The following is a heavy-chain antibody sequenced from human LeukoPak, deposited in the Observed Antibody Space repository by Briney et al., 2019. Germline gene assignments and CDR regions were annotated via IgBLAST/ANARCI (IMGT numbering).Heavy chain of an antibody. J-gene: IGHJ4*02. CDR1: GFTFSSHG. CDR3: AKEIRPNDC. D-gene: IGHD4-17*01. CDR2: ISIGGDTT. Sequence: GGSLRLSCAASGFTFSSHGMCWVRQAPGRGLEWVSSISIGGDTTYSDSVKGRFTISRDNSKNTLYLQLDSLRAEDTAIYYCAKEIRPNDCWGQGTPVAVSS. V-gene: IGHV3-23*01.